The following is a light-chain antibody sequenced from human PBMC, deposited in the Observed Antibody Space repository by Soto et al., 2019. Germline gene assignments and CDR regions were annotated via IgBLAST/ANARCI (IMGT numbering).Light chain of an antibody. CDR3: QQYKGA. J-gene: IGKJ1*01. V-gene: IGKV1-5*03. Sequence: DIQMTQSPSTLSASVGDRVTITCRASQSISTWLAWYQQKPGKAPRLLIYKASILASGVPSRFSGSGSGTEFTLTISSLQPDDFATYYCQQYKGAFGQGTKVEIK. CDR2: KAS. CDR1: QSISTW.